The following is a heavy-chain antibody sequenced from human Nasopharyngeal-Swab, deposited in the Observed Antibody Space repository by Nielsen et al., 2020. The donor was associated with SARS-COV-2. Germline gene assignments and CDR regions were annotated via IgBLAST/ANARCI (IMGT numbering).Heavy chain of an antibody. V-gene: IGHV3-53*01. CDR3: AAGSNSLWFGELLYFDY. D-gene: IGHD3-10*01. Sequence: GGSLRLSCAASGFTVSSNYMSWVRQAPGKGLEWVSVIYSGGSTYYADSVKGRFTISRDNSKNTLYLQMDSLRAEDTAVYYCAAGSNSLWFGELLYFDYWGQGTLVTVSS. CDR2: IYSGGST. CDR1: GFTVSSNY. J-gene: IGHJ4*02.